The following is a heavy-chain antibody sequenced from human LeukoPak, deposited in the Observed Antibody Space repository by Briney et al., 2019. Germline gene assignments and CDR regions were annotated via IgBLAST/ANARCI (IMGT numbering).Heavy chain of an antibody. CDR3: ARDGERRGYSSPMDY. Sequence: PSETLSLTCTVSGGSITSGGYYWSWIRQPAGKGLEWIGRIYTSGSTNYNPSLKSRVTMSVDTSKNQFSLKLSSVTAADTAVYYCARDGERRGYSSPMDYWGQGTLVTVSS. D-gene: IGHD5-18*01. V-gene: IGHV4-61*02. CDR1: GGSITSGGYY. J-gene: IGHJ4*02. CDR2: IYTSGST.